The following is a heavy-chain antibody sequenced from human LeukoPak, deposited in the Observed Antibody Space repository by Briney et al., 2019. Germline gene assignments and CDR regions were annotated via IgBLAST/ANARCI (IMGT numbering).Heavy chain of an antibody. D-gene: IGHD2/OR15-2a*01. Sequence: QTGGSLRLSCAASGFTFSSHVMSWVRQAPGQGLEWVSLITASSTETLYGDSVRGRFTISRDNSKNTMFLQMNSLRAEDAAIYYCARVSSRAFDMWGQGTMVTVSS. V-gene: IGHV3-23*01. CDR1: GFTFSSHV. CDR3: ARVSSRAFDM. CDR2: ITASSTET. J-gene: IGHJ3*02.